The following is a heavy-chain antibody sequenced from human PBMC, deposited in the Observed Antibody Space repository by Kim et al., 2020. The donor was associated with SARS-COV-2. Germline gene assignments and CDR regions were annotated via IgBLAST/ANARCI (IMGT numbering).Heavy chain of an antibody. Sequence: SETLSLTCAVSGDSVTGSYWAWIRQPPGKRPEWIGYIFSGGNTAYNPSLKSRLTMSLDTSKNQFSLKLASVTAADTAVYYCARDATGTAGFDPWGQGTLV. J-gene: IGHJ5*02. CDR1: GDSVTGSY. CDR3: ARDATGTAGFDP. CDR2: IFSGGNT. V-gene: IGHV4-59*02. D-gene: IGHD1-7*01.